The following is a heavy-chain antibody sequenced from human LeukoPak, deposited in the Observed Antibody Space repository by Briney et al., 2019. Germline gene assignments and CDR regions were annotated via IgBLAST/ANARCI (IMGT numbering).Heavy chain of an antibody. CDR3: ASGIVVVPSGY. D-gene: IGHD3-22*01. V-gene: IGHV1-46*01. CDR2: INPSGGST. J-gene: IGHJ4*02. Sequence: ASVKVSCKASGYTFTSYYMHWVPQAPGQGLEWMGVINPSGGSTTYAQTFQGRVTMTRATSTSTVYMELSSLRSEDTAVYYCASGIVVVPSGYWGQGTLVTVSS. CDR1: GYTFTSYY.